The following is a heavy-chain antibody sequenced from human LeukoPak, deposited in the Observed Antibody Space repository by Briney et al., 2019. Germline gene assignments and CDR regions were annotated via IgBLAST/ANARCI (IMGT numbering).Heavy chain of an antibody. D-gene: IGHD3-10*01. V-gene: IGHV3-7*01. J-gene: IGHJ6*03. CDR2: IKQDGSEK. Sequence: GGSLRLSCAGFGFTFSNYWMSWVRQAPGKGLEWVANIKQDGSEKYYVDSVKGRFTISRDNAKNSLYLQMNSLRAEDTAVYYCAREPHYSKVLWFGESKPYYYYYMDVWGKGTTVTISS. CDR3: AREPHYSKVLWFGESKPYYYYYMDV. CDR1: GFTFSNYW.